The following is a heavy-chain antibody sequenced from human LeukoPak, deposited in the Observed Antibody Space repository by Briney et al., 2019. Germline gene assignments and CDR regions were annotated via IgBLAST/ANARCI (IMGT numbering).Heavy chain of an antibody. CDR2: ISGSGGST. CDR3: ARHGRVRGVNYYFDY. Sequence: GGSLRLSCAASGFTFSSYAMSWVRQAPGKGLEWVSAISGSGGSTYYADSVKGRFTISRDNSRNTLYLQMNSLRAEDTAVYYCARHGRVRGVNYYFDYWGQGTLVTVSS. V-gene: IGHV3-23*01. J-gene: IGHJ4*02. D-gene: IGHD3-10*01. CDR1: GFTFSSYA.